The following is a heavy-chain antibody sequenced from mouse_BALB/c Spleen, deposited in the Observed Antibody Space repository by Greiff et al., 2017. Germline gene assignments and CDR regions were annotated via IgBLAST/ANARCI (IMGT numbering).Heavy chain of an antibody. Sequence: EVKLMESGPELVKPGASVKIPCKASGYTFTDYNMDWVKQSHGKSLEWIGDINPNNGGTIYNQKFKGKATLTVDKSSSTAYMELRSLTSEDTAVYYCARTTVVAPGFAYWGQGTLVTVSA. V-gene: IGHV1-18*01. CDR3: ARTTVVAPGFAY. CDR1: GYTFTDYN. CDR2: INPNNGGT. J-gene: IGHJ3*01. D-gene: IGHD1-1*01.